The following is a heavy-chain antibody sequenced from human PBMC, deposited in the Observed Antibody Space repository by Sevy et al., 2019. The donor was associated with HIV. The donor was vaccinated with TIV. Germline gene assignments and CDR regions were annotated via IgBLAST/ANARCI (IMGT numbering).Heavy chain of an antibody. CDR2: ISYDGSDK. CDR1: GFTFCSYA. Sequence: GGSLRLSCAASGFTFCSYAMHWVRQAPGKGLEWVAVISYDGSDKYYADSVKGRFTISRDNSKNTLYLQMNSLRAEDTAVYYCARDAGYIDYYGKDVWGQGTTVTVSS. J-gene: IGHJ6*01. D-gene: IGHD5-18*01. CDR3: ARDAGYIDYYGKDV. V-gene: IGHV3-30*04.